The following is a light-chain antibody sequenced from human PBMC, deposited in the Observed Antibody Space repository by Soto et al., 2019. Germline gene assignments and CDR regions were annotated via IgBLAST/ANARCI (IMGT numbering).Light chain of an antibody. V-gene: IGKV3-20*01. J-gene: IGKJ4*01. Sequence: EIVLTQSPGTLSLSPGERATLSCRASQSVSSSYLAWYQQKPGQAPRLLIYGASSRATGSPDRFSGSGSGRDFALTISRLEPEDGAVYYCHQYDSSPLTFGGGTTVEIK. CDR3: HQYDSSPLT. CDR2: GAS. CDR1: QSVSSSY.